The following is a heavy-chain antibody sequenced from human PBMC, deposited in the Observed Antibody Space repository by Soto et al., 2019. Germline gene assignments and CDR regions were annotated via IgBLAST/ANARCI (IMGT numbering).Heavy chain of an antibody. V-gene: IGHV3-30*18. CDR2: ISYDGSNK. CDR1: GFTFSSYG. J-gene: IGHJ6*02. D-gene: IGHD6-13*01. CDR3: AKDHSSYYYGMDV. Sequence: GGSLRLSCAASGFTFSSYGMHWVRQAPGKGLEWVAVISYDGSNKYYADSVKGRFTISRDNSKNTLYLQMNSLRAEDTAVYYCAKDHSSYYYGMDVWGQGTTVTVSS.